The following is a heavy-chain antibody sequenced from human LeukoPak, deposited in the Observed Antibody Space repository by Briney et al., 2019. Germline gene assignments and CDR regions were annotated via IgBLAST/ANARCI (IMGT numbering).Heavy chain of an antibody. CDR3: GGRGVRWSCYYFDY. D-gene: IGHD6-13*01. CDR1: GNCFTSYW. V-gene: IGHV5-51*01. CDR2: IYPGDSDT. J-gene: IGHJ4*02. Sequence: GESLKIPCKGSGNCFTSYWIGWVRPMPGKGLEWMGIIYPGDSDTRYSPSFQGQVTISADQSINTAYLQWSSLEAAATAMYYCGGRGVRWSCYYFDYWGQGTLVTVSS.